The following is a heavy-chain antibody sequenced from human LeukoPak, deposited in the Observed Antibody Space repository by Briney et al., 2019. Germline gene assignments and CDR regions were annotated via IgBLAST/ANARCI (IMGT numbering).Heavy chain of an antibody. Sequence: PGGSLRLSCAASGFTFSNYAMHWVRQAPGKGLEYVSAISSNGGSTYCANSVKGRFTVSRDNSKNTLYLQMGSLRAEDMAVYYCARLYCSSTSCLSDYWGQGTLVTVSS. D-gene: IGHD2-2*01. CDR3: ARLYCSSTSCLSDY. V-gene: IGHV3-64*01. CDR1: GFTFSNYA. J-gene: IGHJ4*02. CDR2: ISSNGGST.